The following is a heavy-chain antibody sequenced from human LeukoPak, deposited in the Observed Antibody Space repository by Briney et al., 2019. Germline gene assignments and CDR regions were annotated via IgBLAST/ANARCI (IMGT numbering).Heavy chain of an antibody. CDR3: ARDRVVTAPGGLYYYYGMDV. D-gene: IGHD2-21*02. CDR1: GFTFSSYA. CDR2: IYSGGST. J-gene: IGHJ6*02. V-gene: IGHV3-53*01. Sequence: SGGSLRLSCAASGFTFSSYAMSWVRQAPGKGLEWVSVIYSGGSTYYADSVKGRFTISRDNSKNTLYLQMNSLRAEDTAVYYCARDRVVTAPGGLYYYYGMDVWGQGTTVTVSS.